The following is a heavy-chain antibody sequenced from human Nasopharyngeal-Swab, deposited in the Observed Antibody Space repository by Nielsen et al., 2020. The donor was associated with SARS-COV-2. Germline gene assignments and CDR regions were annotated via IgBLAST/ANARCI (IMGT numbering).Heavy chain of an antibody. CDR2: INSDGSST. V-gene: IGHV3-74*01. Sequence: ESLKISCEASGFTFSSYWMHWVRQAPGKGLVWVSRINSDGSSTSYADSVKGRFTISRDNAKNTLYLQMNSLRAEDTAVYYCASSGGLYWGQGTLVTVSS. D-gene: IGHD3-10*01. CDR3: ASSGGLY. J-gene: IGHJ4*02. CDR1: GFTFSSYW.